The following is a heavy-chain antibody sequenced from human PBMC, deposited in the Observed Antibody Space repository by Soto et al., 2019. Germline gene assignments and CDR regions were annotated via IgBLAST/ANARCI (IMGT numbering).Heavy chain of an antibody. V-gene: IGHV3-30*18. J-gene: IGHJ6*02. CDR1: GFTFSSYG. CDR2: ISYDGSNK. Sequence: GGSLRLSCATSGFTFSSYGMHWVRQAPGKGLEWVAVISYDGSNKYYADSVKGRFTISRDNSKNTLYLKMNSLRAEDTAVYYCAKKKKGSGYWESYYYYGMDVWGQGTTVTVSS. CDR3: AKKKKGSGYWESYYYYGMDV. D-gene: IGHD3-22*01.